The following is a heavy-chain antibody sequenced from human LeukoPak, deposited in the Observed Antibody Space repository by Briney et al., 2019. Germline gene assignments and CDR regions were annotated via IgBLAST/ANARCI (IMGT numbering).Heavy chain of an antibody. Sequence: ASVKVSCKASGYTFTSYAMHWVRQAPGQRLEWMGWINAGNGNTKYSQKFQGRVTITRDTSASTAYMELSSLRSEDTAAYYCARDGYYGDSLDYWGQGTLVTVSS. CDR2: INAGNGNT. J-gene: IGHJ4*02. CDR3: ARDGYYGDSLDY. D-gene: IGHD4-17*01. V-gene: IGHV1-3*01. CDR1: GYTFTSYA.